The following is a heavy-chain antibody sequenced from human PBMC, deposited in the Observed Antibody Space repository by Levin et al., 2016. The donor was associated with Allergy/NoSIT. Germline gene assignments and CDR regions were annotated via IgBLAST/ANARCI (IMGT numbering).Heavy chain of an antibody. Sequence: GESLKISCAASGFTFSSYSMNWVRQAPGKGLEWVSYISSSSSTIYYADSVKGRFTISRDNAKNSLYLQMNSLRDEDTAVYYCARVRVQLWTRNWYFDLWGRGTLVTVSS. CDR2: ISSSSSTI. CDR3: ARVRVQLWTRNWYFDL. D-gene: IGHD5-18*01. V-gene: IGHV3-48*02. CDR1: GFTFSSYS. J-gene: IGHJ2*01.